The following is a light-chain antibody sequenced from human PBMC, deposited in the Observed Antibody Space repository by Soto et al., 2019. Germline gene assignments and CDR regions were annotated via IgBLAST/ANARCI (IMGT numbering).Light chain of an antibody. CDR2: DAS. V-gene: IGKV1-5*01. CDR3: QQYNNYPRT. CDR1: ESIRTW. J-gene: IGKJ1*01. Sequence: VQMTQPPSTLSASIGDRVTITCRASESIRTWLAWYQHKPGKAPKFLIYDASSLESGVPSRFSGSGSGTEFTLTISNLQPDDFATYFCQQYNNYPRTCGQGTKV.